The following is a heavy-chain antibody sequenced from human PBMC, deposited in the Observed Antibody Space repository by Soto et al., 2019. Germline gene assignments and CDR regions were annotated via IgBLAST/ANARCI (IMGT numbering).Heavy chain of an antibody. CDR1: GFTFSSYA. Sequence: QVQLVESGGGVVQPGRSLRLSCTASGFTFSSYAMHWVRQAPGKGLEWVAIMSYDANNQYYAESVKGRFTISRDNFKNTLSLQMNRLRAEDSGVYYCAKALGELSPESFDYWGQGILVTVSS. J-gene: IGHJ4*02. V-gene: IGHV3-30*18. D-gene: IGHD3-16*02. CDR2: MSYDANNQ. CDR3: AKALGELSPESFDY.